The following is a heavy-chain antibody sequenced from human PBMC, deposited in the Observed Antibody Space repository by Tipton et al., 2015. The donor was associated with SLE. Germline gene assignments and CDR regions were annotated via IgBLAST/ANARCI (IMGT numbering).Heavy chain of an antibody. V-gene: IGHV1-2*02. Sequence: QLVQSGAEVKKPGASVKVSCKASGYTFTGYYMHWVRQAPGQGLEWMGWINPNSGGTNYAQKFQGRVTMTRDTSISTAYMELSRLSSVTAADTAVYYCARGPPGRGFWSGYLFDYWGQGTLVTVSS. CDR3: ARGPPGRGFWSGYLFDY. J-gene: IGHJ4*02. D-gene: IGHD3-3*01. CDR2: INPNSGGT. CDR1: GYTFTGYY.